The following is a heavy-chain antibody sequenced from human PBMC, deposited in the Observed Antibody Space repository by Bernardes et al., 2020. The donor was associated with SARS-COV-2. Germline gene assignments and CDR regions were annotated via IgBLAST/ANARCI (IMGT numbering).Heavy chain of an antibody. V-gene: IGHV3-30*04. J-gene: IGHJ6*03. CDR3: ARGRKSYYMDV. CDR1: GFTFSSYA. Sequence: GGSLRLSCAASGFTFSSYAMHWVRQAPGKGLEWVAVISYDGSNKYYADSVKGRFTISRDNSKNTLYLQMNSLRAEDTAVYYCARGRKSYYMDVWGKGTTVTVSS. CDR2: ISYDGSNK.